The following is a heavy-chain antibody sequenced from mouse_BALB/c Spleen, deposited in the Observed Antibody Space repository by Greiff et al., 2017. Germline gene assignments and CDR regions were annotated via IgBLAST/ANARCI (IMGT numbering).Heavy chain of an antibody. Sequence: VQLQQSGPGLVAPSQSLSITCTVSGFSLTGYGVNWVRQPPGKGLEWLGMIWGDGSTDYNSALKSRLSISKDNSKSQVFLKMNSLQTDDTARYYCAREGGNYAFDYWGQGTTLTVSS. CDR2: IWGDGST. V-gene: IGHV2-6-7*01. CDR1: GFSLTGYG. CDR3: AREGGNYAFDY. J-gene: IGHJ2*01. D-gene: IGHD2-1*01.